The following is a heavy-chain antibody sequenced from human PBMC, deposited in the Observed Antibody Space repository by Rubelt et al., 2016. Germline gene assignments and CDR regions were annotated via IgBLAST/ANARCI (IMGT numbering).Heavy chain of an antibody. CDR1: GFTFSNYA. Sequence: EVQLVESGGGLVQPGGSLRLSCAASGFTFSNYAMSWVRQAPGRGLEWVSVITGSGATTYYADSVKGRFTISRDNAKNTLYLQMNSLRAEDTSVYYCAMFIGSPNVPWGQGTLVTVSS. CDR2: ITGSGATT. D-gene: IGHD1-26*01. CDR3: AMFIGSPNVP. V-gene: IGHV3-23*04. J-gene: IGHJ5*02.